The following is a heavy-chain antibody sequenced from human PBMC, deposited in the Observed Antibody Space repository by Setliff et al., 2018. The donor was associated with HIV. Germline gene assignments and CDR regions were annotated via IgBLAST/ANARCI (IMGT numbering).Heavy chain of an antibody. Sequence: ASVKVSCKASGYTFTNYGISWVRQAPGQGLEWMGWISAYNGNTNYAQKLQDRVTMTTDTSTSTAYMELRSLRSDDTAVYYCARILVGVDDASDIWGQGTMVTVSS. J-gene: IGHJ3*02. CDR1: GYTFTNYG. CDR2: ISAYNGNT. V-gene: IGHV1-18*01. CDR3: ARILVGVDDASDI. D-gene: IGHD1-26*01.